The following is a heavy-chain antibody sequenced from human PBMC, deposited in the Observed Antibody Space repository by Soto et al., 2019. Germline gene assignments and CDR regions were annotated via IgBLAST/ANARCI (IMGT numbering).Heavy chain of an antibody. D-gene: IGHD3-10*01. V-gene: IGHV4-59*08. J-gene: IGHJ6*02. CDR2: VHHSWGS. Sequence: QVQLQESGPGLVKPSETLSLSCTVSGGSISSYYWSWFRQSPGKRMEWIGYVHHSWGSSYNPSLRGXVXXSLDTSKSQFSLKGTSVTATDTAVYYCARQGFGPLHGLVDVWGQGTTVTVSS. CDR1: GGSISSYY. CDR3: ARQGFGPLHGLVDV.